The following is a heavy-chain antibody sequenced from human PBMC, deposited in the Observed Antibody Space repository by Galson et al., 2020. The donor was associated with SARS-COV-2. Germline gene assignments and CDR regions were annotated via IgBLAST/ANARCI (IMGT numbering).Heavy chain of an antibody. CDR2: IYYRGST. D-gene: IGHD6-13*01. CDR1: GGSISSGDYY. V-gene: IGHV4-30-4*01. J-gene: IGHJ6*02. CDR3: ARDRLDSSSWYEYYYYGMDV. Sequence: SETLSLTCTVSGGSISSGDYYWSWIRQPPGKGLEWLGYIYYRGSTYYNPSLKSRVTISVDTSKNQFSLKLSSVTAADTAVYYCARDRLDSSSWYEYYYYGMDVWGQGTTVTVSS.